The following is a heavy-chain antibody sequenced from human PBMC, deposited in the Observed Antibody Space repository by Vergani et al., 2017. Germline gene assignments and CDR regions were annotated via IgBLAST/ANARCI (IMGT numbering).Heavy chain of an antibody. D-gene: IGHD6-6*01. Sequence: EVQLLESGGGLVQPGGSLRLSCAASGFTFSSSAMSWVRQAPGKGLEWVSAISGSGGSTYYADSVKGRFTISRDNSKNTLYLQMNSLRAEDTAVYYCAKGLSYSSSPWDYWGQGTLVTVSS. CDR1: GFTFSSSA. V-gene: IGHV3-23*01. J-gene: IGHJ4*02. CDR2: ISGSGGST. CDR3: AKGLSYSSSPWDY.